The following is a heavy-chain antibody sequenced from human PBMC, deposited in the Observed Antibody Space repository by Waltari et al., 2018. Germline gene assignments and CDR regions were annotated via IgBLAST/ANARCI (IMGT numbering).Heavy chain of an antibody. CDR1: GGSISSGSYY. D-gene: IGHD3-10*01. J-gene: IGHJ4*02. CDR3: ASSSGGYFDY. CDR2: IYTSGST. V-gene: IGHV4-61*02. Sequence: QVQLQESGPGLVKPSQTLSLTCTVSGGSISSGSYYWSWIRQPAGKGLEWIGRIYTSGSTNYNPSLKSRVTISVDTSKNQFSLKLSSVTAADTAVYYCASSSGGYFDYWGQGTLVTVSS.